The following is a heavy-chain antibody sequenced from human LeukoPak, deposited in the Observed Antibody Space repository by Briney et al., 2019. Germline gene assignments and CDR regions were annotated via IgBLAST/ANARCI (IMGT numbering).Heavy chain of an antibody. D-gene: IGHD6-19*01. CDR1: GFTVSSNY. CDR3: ARGGTPGYSSGRIDY. Sequence: GGSLRLSCVASGFTVSSNYMSWVRQAPGKGLEWVSVIYSAGNTYYADSVKGRFAISRHNSENTLYLHMNSLRVEDTAVYFCARGGTPGYSSGRIDYWGQGTLVTVSS. CDR2: IYSAGNT. J-gene: IGHJ4*02. V-gene: IGHV3-53*04.